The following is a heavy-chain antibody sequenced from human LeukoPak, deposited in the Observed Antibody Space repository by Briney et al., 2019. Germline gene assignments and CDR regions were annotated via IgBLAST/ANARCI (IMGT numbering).Heavy chain of an antibody. J-gene: IGHJ6*03. CDR2: ISSSSSTI. CDR1: GFTFSSYS. CDR3: ARVDCSSTSCYWHYYYMDV. Sequence: GGSLRLSCAASGFTFSSYSMNWVRQAPGKGLEWVSYISSSSSTIYYADSVKGRFTISRDNAKNSLYLQMNSLRAEDTAVYYCARVDCSSTSCYWHYYYMDVWGKGTTVTVSS. V-gene: IGHV3-48*04. D-gene: IGHD2-2*01.